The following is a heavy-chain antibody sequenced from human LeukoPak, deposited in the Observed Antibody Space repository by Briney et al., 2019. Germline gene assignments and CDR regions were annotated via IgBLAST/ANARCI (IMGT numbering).Heavy chain of an antibody. J-gene: IGHJ4*02. CDR1: GGSINSYS. V-gene: IGHV4-59*01. CDR3: ARGRRYFDY. Sequence: SETLSLTCTVSGGSINSYSWTWIRQPPGKGLEWIGFVYYSGSTNCNRSLKSRVTISVDTSKTQFSLKLSSVTAADTAVYYCARGRRYFDYWGQGTLVTVSS. CDR2: VYYSGST.